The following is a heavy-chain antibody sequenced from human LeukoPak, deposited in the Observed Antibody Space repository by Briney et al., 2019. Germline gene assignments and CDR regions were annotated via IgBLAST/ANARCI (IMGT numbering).Heavy chain of an antibody. CDR1: GFTFSSYE. D-gene: IGHD5-18*01. CDR2: ISSGGNTI. Sequence: PGGSLRLSCAASGFTFSSYEMNWVRQAPGKGLEWVSYISSGGNTIYYADSVKGRFTISRDNAKNSRYLQMNSLRAEHTSVFYFAREGTAMVSFDYWGQGTLVTVSS. J-gene: IGHJ4*02. V-gene: IGHV3-48*03. CDR3: AREGTAMVSFDY.